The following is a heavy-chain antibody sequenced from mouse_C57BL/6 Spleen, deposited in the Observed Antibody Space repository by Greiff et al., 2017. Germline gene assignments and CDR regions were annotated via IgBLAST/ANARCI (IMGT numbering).Heavy chain of an antibody. V-gene: IGHV14-2*01. CDR2: IDPEDGET. Sequence: VQLQQSGAELVKPGASVKLSCTASGFNIKDYYMHWVKQRTEQGLEWIGRIDPEDGETKHAPKFQGKATITADTSSNTAYLQLSSLTSEDTAVYYCEGYYDHGGDYWGQGTTLTVSS. CDR1: GFNIKDYY. CDR3: EGYYDHGGDY. J-gene: IGHJ2*01. D-gene: IGHD2-4*01.